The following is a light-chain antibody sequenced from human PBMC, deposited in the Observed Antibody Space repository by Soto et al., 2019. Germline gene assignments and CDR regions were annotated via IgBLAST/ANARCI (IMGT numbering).Light chain of an antibody. J-gene: IGKJ5*01. CDR1: QSVSSY. CDR2: GAS. CDR3: QQYGSSLPIT. V-gene: IGKV3-20*01. Sequence: IVVTQSPSTLSLSPEERATLSCRASQSVSSYLAWYQQKPGQAPRLLIYGASSRATGIPDRFSGSGSGTDFTLTISRLEPEDFAVYYCQQYGSSLPITFGQGTRLEIK.